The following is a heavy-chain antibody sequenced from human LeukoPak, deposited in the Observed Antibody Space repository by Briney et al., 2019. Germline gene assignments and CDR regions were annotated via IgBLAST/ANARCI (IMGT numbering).Heavy chain of an antibody. CDR1: GGSISSGDYY. D-gene: IGHD3-10*01. CDR2: IYYSGST. CDR3: ARDWRYYYGSGSYYIFDY. J-gene: IGHJ4*02. V-gene: IGHV4-30-4*08. Sequence: SQTLSLTCTVSGGSISSGDYYWSWIRQPPGKGLEWIRYIYYSGSTYYNPSLKSRVTISVDTSKNQFSLKLSSVTAADTAVYYCARDWRYYYGSGSYYIFDYWGQGTLVTVSS.